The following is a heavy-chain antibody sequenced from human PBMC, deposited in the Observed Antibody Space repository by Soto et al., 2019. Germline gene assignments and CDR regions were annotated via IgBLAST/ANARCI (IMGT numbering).Heavy chain of an antibody. CDR1: GDSMTSGDYS. Sequence: PSETLSLTCTVSGDSMTSGDYSGSWIRQPPGKGLEWLCYIYRTGKTHYSPSLKSRVSISQDRSKNQFSLELTSVTAADTAVYYCARGDYQYSIDYWGQGTLVTVSS. V-gene: IGHV4-30-2*01. J-gene: IGHJ4*02. CDR3: ARGDYQYSIDY. CDR2: IYRTGKT. D-gene: IGHD2-2*01.